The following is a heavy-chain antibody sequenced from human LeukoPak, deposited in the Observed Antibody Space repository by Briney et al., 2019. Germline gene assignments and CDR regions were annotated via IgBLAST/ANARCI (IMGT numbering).Heavy chain of an antibody. V-gene: IGHV3-53*01. D-gene: IGHD6-13*01. CDR2: IYSGGST. Sequence: GGSLRLSCAASGFTVSSNYMSWVRQAPGKGLEWVSVIYSGGSTYYADSVKGRFTISRDNSKNTLYLQMNILRAEDTAVYYCARGIAAAATGDYFDYWGQGTLVTVSS. CDR3: ARGIAAAATGDYFDY. CDR1: GFTVSSNY. J-gene: IGHJ4*02.